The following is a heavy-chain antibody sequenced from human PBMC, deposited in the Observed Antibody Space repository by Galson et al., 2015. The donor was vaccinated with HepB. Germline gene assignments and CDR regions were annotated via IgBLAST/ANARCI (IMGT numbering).Heavy chain of an antibody. CDR2: INPNSGGT. Sequence: SVKVSCKASGYTFTGYYMHWVRQAPGQGLEWMGRINPNSGGTDSAQKFQGRVTMTRDTSISTAYMELSGLRSDETALYYCARGTLERYTSGSYGIDYWGQGTLVTVSS. J-gene: IGHJ4*02. V-gene: IGHV1-2*06. CDR1: GYTFTGYY. D-gene: IGHD6-19*01. CDR3: ARGTLERYTSGSYGIDY.